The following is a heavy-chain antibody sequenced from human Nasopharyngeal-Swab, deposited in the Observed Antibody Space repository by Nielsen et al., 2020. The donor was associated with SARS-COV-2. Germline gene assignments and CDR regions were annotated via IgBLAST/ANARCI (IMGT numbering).Heavy chain of an antibody. J-gene: IGHJ3*02. V-gene: IGHV3-23*01. CDR2: ISGSGGST. Sequence: GGSLRLSCAASGFTFSSYAMSWVRQAPGQGLEWVSAISGSGGSTYYADSVKGRFTISRDNSKNTLYLQMNSLRAEDTAVYYCAKDPYYYDSSGYLDAFDIWGQGTMVTVSS. CDR1: GFTFSSYA. CDR3: AKDPYYYDSSGYLDAFDI. D-gene: IGHD3-22*01.